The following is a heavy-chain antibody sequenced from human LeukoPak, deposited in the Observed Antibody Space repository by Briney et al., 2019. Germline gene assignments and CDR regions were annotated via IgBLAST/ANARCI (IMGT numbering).Heavy chain of an antibody. V-gene: IGHV4-38-2*02. D-gene: IGHD3-22*01. J-gene: IGHJ5*02. CDR1: GYSISSGYY. CDR3: ARRSGSGYYFWFDP. CDR2: INHSGST. Sequence: SETLSLTCTVSGYSISSGYYWSWIRQPPGKGLEWIGEINHSGSTNYNPSLKSRVTISVDTSKNQFSLKLSSVTAADTAVYYCARRSGSGYYFWFDPWGQGTLVTVSS.